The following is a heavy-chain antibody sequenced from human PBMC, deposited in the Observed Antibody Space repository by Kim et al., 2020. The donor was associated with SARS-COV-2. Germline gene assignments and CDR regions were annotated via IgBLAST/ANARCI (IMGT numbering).Heavy chain of an antibody. CDR3: ARGPQWPKN. CDR2: GST. D-gene: IGHD6-19*01. J-gene: IGHJ4*02. Sequence: GSTYYEDAVKGRYTISRDNAKNSLYLQMNSLRAEDTAVYYCARGPQWPKNWDQGTLVTVSS. V-gene: IGHV3-66*01.